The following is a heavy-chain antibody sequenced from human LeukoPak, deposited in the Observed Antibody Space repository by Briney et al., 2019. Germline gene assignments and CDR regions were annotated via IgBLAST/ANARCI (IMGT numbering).Heavy chain of an antibody. CDR3: ARDLSFGYTGYASGCLGY. CDR2: ISSSSSYI. D-gene: IGHD5-12*01. Sequence: PGGSLRLSCAASGFTFSSYSMNWVRQAPGKGLEWVSSISSSSSYIYYADSVKGRFTISRDNSKNTLYLQVDSLRAEDTAVYYCARDLSFGYTGYASGCLGYWGQGTLVTVSS. V-gene: IGHV3-21*01. J-gene: IGHJ4*02. CDR1: GFTFSSYS.